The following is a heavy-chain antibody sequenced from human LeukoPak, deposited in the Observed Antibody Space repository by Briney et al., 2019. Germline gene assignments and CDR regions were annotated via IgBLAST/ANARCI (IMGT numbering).Heavy chain of an antibody. CDR3: AKDHSIAVAGTDPFWFQH. J-gene: IGHJ1*01. D-gene: IGHD6-19*01. CDR2: ISYDGSNK. Sequence: PGRSLRLSCAASGFTFSSYGMHWVRQAPGKGLEWVAVISYDGSNKYYADSVKGRFTISRDNSKNTLYLQMNSLRAEDTAVYYCAKDHSIAVAGTDPFWFQHWGQGTLVTVSS. CDR1: GFTFSSYG. V-gene: IGHV3-30*18.